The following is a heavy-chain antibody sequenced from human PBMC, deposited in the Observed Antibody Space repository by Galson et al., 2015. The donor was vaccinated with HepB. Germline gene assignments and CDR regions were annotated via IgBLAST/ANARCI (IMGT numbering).Heavy chain of an antibody. J-gene: IGHJ6*02. CDR3: ARDGLGSHSVRTFGLTFRHYGMDV. V-gene: IGHV1-18*04. Sequence: SVKVSCKASGYTFNRYGVSWVRQAPGKGLEWMGWISAYITKTDYARKFQGRVTLATDISTSTAYLELRGLRSDDTAVYYCARDGLGSHSVRTFGLTFRHYGMDVWGQGTTVTVSS. CDR2: ISAYITKT. CDR1: GYTFNRYG. D-gene: IGHD3-10*01.